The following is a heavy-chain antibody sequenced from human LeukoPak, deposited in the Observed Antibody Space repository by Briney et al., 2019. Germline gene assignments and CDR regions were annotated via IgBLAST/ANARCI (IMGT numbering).Heavy chain of an antibody. J-gene: IGHJ4*02. CDR2: INWNGGST. V-gene: IGHV3-20*04. Sequence: GGSLRLSCAASGFTFDDYGMSWVRQAPGKGLEWVSGINWNGGSTGYADSVKGRFTISRDNAKNSLYLQMNSLRAEDTALYYCARGTGGGSSSGFDYLGQGTLVTVSS. CDR1: GFTFDDYG. D-gene: IGHD2-15*01. CDR3: ARGTGGGSSSGFDY.